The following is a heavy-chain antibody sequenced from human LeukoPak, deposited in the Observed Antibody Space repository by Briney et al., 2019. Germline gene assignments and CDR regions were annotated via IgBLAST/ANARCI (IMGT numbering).Heavy chain of an antibody. D-gene: IGHD4-11*01. CDR3: ASNYGG. CDR2: IKQDGSEK. CDR1: GFVFRSYA. J-gene: IGHJ4*02. V-gene: IGHV3-7*03. Sequence: GGSLRLSCAASGFVFRSYAMSWVRQAPGKGLEWVANIKQDGSEKYYVDSVRGRFTISRDNAKNSLSLQMNSLRAEDTAVYYCASNYGGWGQGTLVTVSS.